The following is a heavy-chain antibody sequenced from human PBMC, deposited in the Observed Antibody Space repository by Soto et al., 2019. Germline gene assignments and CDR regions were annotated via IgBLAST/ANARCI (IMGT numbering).Heavy chain of an antibody. CDR3: VRSIISAAAGYGMDV. J-gene: IGHJ6*04. CDR2: INPSGGST. CDR1: GYTFTSYY. Sequence: ASVKVSCKASGYTFTSYYMHWVRQAPGQGLEWMGIINPSGGSTSYAQKFQGRVTMTRATSTSTVYMELSSLRSEDTAVYYCVRSIISAAAGYGMDVWGKGPTVTVSS. D-gene: IGHD6-13*01. V-gene: IGHV1-46*01.